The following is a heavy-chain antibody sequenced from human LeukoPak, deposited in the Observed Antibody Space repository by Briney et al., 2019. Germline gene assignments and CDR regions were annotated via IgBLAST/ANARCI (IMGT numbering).Heavy chain of an antibody. CDR2: IYYSRST. CDR3: ATTFLDS. Sequence: SETLSLTCTVSGGSLSSSCYYWGWIRQPPGKGLEWIGSIYYSRSTYYNPSLKSRVTISVDTSKNQFSLKLSSVTAAATAVYYCATTFLDSWGQGTLVTVSS. J-gene: IGHJ4*02. V-gene: IGHV4-39*01. CDR1: GGSLSSSCYY.